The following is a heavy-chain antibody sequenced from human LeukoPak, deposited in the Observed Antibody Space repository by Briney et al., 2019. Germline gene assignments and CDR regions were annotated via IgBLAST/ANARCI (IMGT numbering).Heavy chain of an antibody. CDR3: ARGRGCSGGSCYFSTGYGMDV. V-gene: IGHV4-34*01. CDR1: GGSISSYY. J-gene: IGHJ6*02. CDR2: INHSGST. D-gene: IGHD2-15*01. Sequence: PSETLSLTCTVSGGSISSYYWSWIRQPPGKGLEWIGEINHSGSTNYNPSLKSRVTISVDTSKNQFSLKLSSVTAADTAVYYCARGRGCSGGSCYFSTGYGMDVWGQGTTVTVSS.